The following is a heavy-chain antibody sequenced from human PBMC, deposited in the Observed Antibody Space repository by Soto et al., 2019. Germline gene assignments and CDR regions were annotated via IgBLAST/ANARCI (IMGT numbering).Heavy chain of an antibody. Sequence: QVQLVQSGAEVKKPGASVKVSCKASGYTFTSYDINWVRQATGQGLEWMGWMNPNSGNTGYAQKFQGRVTMTRNTSISTDYMEMRRLRSEDTAVYYCARLTTVTHLDYWGQGTLVTVSS. V-gene: IGHV1-8*01. CDR2: MNPNSGNT. CDR3: ARLTTVTHLDY. D-gene: IGHD4-17*01. CDR1: GYTFTSYD. J-gene: IGHJ4*02.